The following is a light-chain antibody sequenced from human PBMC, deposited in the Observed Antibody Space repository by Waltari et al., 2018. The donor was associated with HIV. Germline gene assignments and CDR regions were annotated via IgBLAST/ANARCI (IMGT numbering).Light chain of an antibody. Sequence: NFMLTQPHSVSESPGKMVTISCTRSSGRIASNYVQWYQQRPGGAPTTVIYENNQRPSGVPDRFSGSIDSSSNSASLTISGLKTDDEADYYCQSYFASNDVIFGGGTTLTVL. J-gene: IGLJ2*01. V-gene: IGLV6-57*04. CDR3: QSYFASNDVI. CDR2: ENN. CDR1: SGRIASNY.